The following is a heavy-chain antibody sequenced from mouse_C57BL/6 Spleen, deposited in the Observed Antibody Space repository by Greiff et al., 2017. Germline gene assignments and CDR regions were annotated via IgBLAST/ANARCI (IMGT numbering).Heavy chain of an antibody. CDR1: GYTFTSYW. Sequence: QVQLKQPGAELVMPGASVKLSCKASGYTFTSYWMHWVKQRPGQGLEWIGEIDPSDSYTNYNQKFKGKSTLTVDKSSSTAYMQLSSLTAEDSAVYYCARGDYYGSRTRYFDVWGTGTTVTVSS. CDR3: ARGDYYGSRTRYFDV. J-gene: IGHJ1*03. V-gene: IGHV1-69*01. CDR2: IDPSDSYT. D-gene: IGHD1-1*01.